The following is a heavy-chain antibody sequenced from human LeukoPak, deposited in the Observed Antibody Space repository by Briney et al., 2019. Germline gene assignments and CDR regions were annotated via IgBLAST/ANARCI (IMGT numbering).Heavy chain of an antibody. Sequence: SETLSLTCTVSGGSISSRSYYWGWIRQPPGKGLEWIGSIYYSGSTYYNPSLKSRVTISVDTSKNQFSLKLSSVTAADTAVYYCARRPPGSLYNWFDPWGQGTLVTVSS. V-gene: IGHV4-39*07. D-gene: IGHD3-10*01. CDR1: GGSISSRSYY. CDR3: ARRPPGSLYNWFDP. CDR2: IYYSGST. J-gene: IGHJ5*02.